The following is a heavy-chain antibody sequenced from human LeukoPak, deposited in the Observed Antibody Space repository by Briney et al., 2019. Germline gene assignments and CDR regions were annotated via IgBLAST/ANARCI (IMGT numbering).Heavy chain of an antibody. CDR2: IYYSGST. V-gene: IGHV4-59*08. CDR3: ARRNYDSSYYFYY. J-gene: IGHJ4*02. D-gene: IGHD3-22*01. CDR1: GGFISSYY. Sequence: SETLSLTCTVSGGFISSYYWSWIRQPPGKGLEWIGYIYYSGSTNYNPSLKSRVTISVDTSKNQFSLKLSSVTAADTAVYYCARRNYDSSYYFYYWGQGTLVTVSS.